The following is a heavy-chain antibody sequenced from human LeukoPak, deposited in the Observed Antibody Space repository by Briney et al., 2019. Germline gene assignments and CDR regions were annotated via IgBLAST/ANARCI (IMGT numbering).Heavy chain of an antibody. V-gene: IGHV1-46*01. CDR3: ARDRYSSSWRPDAFDT. CDR1: GYTFTSYY. D-gene: IGHD6-13*01. J-gene: IGHJ3*02. Sequence: ASVKVSCKASGYTFTSYYMHWVRQAPGQGLEWMGIINPSGGSTSYAQKFQGRVTMTRDTSTSTVYVELSSLRSEDTAVYYCARDRYSSSWRPDAFDTWGQGTMVTVSS. CDR2: INPSGGST.